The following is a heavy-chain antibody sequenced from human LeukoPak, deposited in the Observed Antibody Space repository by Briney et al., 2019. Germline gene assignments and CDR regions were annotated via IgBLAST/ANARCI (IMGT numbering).Heavy chain of an antibody. V-gene: IGHV3-33*01. CDR1: GISFSNHG. CDR2: IWYDGSNI. D-gene: IGHD3-22*01. CDR3: ARARNDYDSNGFSLLDY. Sequence: PGGSLRLSCAASGISFSNHGMHWVRQAPGKGLEWVAVIWYDGSNIYYTDSVKGRFTISRDNSKNTLYLQMNSLRAEDTALYYCARARNDYDSNGFSLLDYWGQGTLVTVSS. J-gene: IGHJ4*02.